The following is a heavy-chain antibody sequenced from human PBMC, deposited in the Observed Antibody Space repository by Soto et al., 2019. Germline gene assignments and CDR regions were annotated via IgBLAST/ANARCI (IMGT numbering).Heavy chain of an antibody. CDR2: IWYDGSNK. CDR3: ARTTTGYSSGWPEFGMDV. Sequence: GSLRLSCAASGFTFSSYGMHWVRQAPGKGLEWVAVIWYDGSNKYYADSVKGRFTISRDNSKNTLYLQMNSLRAEDTAVYYCARTTTGYSSGWPEFGMDVRGQGTTVTVSS. J-gene: IGHJ6*02. D-gene: IGHD6-19*01. V-gene: IGHV3-33*01. CDR1: GFTFSSYG.